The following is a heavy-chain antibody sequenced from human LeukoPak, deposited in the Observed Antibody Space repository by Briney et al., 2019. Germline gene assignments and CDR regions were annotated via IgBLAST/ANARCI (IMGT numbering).Heavy chain of an antibody. Sequence: ASVKVSCKASGYTFTGYYMHWVRQAPGQGLEWMGWINPNSGGTNYAQKFQGWVTMTRDTSISTAYMELSRLRSDDTAVYYCARGAYYYDSSGPGGYWGQGTLVTVSS. CDR2: INPNSGGT. CDR1: GYTFTGYY. V-gene: IGHV1-2*04. J-gene: IGHJ4*02. CDR3: ARGAYYYDSSGPGGY. D-gene: IGHD3-22*01.